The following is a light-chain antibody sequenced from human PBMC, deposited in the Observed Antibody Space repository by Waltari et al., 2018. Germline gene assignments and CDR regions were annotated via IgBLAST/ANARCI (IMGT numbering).Light chain of an antibody. CDR1: PTVSTW. Sequence: DIQMTQSPSTLSASVGDRVTITCRASPTVSTWLAWYQQKPGKAPKLLIYKTSILESGVPSRFSGSGSGTDFTLTISRLQPDDFATYFCHQYSSFSQTFGQGTRVEVK. CDR3: HQYSSFSQT. J-gene: IGKJ1*01. CDR2: KTS. V-gene: IGKV1-5*03.